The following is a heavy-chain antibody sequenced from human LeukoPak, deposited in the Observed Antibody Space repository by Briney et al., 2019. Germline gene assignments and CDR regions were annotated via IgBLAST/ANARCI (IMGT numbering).Heavy chain of an antibody. V-gene: IGHV1-2*02. CDR3: ATNTHSANWYFDL. CDR2: INPNSGGT. J-gene: IGHJ2*01. Sequence: GASVKVSCKASGYTFTGYYMHWVRQAPGQGLEWMGWINPNSGGTNYAQKFQGRVTMTRDTSISTAYMELSRLRSDDTAVYYCATNTHSANWYFDLWGRGTLVTVSS. CDR1: GYTFTGYY. D-gene: IGHD6-13*01.